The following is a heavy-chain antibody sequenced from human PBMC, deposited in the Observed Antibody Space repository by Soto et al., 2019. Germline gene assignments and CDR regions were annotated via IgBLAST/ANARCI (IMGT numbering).Heavy chain of an antibody. CDR1: GFTFSGYA. Sequence: PGGSLRLSCAASGFTFSGYAMSWVRQSPGKGLEWVSSISITDGGSTYYADSVKGRFTISRDNSKNTLYLQMNSLRAEDTAVYYCAKDLFGCYYDIFAYYFAYGGRGALVPVS. V-gene: IGHV3-23*01. D-gene: IGHD3-9*01. CDR3: AKDLFGCYYDIFAYYFAY. J-gene: IGHJ4*02. CDR2: ISITDGGST.